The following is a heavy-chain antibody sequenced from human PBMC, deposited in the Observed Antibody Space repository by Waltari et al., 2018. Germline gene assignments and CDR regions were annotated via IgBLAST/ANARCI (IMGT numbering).Heavy chain of an antibody. CDR2: IYYSGST. V-gene: IGHV4-59*01. Sequence: QVQLQESGPGLVKPSETLSLTCTVSGGSISSSYWTWVRQPPGKGLEWIGSIYYSGSTNYNPSLKSRVTISVDTSKNQFSLKLSSVTAADTAVYYCVRDPGSGWYFFDYWGQGTLVTVSS. CDR3: VRDPGSGWYFFDY. CDR1: GGSISSSY. J-gene: IGHJ4*02. D-gene: IGHD6-19*01.